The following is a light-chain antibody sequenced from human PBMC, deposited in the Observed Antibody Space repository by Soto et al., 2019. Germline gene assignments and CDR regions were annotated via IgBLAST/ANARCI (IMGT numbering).Light chain of an antibody. CDR1: QSVSSD. Sequence: EIGLAQSPATLSLSPGERATLSCRASQSVSSDLAWYQHKPGQAPRLLIYDASNRASGMPARFSGSGSGTDFTLTISSLEPEDFAVYYCQQRSSWPLTFGGGTKVDI. CDR2: DAS. CDR3: QQRSSWPLT. J-gene: IGKJ4*01. V-gene: IGKV3-11*01.